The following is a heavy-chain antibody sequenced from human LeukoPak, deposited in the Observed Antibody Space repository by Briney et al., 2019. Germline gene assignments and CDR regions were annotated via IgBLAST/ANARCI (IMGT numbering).Heavy chain of an antibody. J-gene: IGHJ4*02. CDR2: IYYSGST. V-gene: IGHV4-59*01. Sequence: SETLSLTCTVSGGSISSYYWSWLRQPPGKGLEWTGYIYYSGSTNYNPSLKSRVTISVDTSKNQFSLKLSSVTAADTAVYYCARGGGYSSGWSKWGQGTLVTVSS. CDR1: GGSISSYY. D-gene: IGHD6-19*01. CDR3: ARGGGYSSGWSK.